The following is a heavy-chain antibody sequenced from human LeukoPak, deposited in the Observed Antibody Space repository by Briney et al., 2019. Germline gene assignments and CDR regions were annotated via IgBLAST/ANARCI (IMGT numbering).Heavy chain of an antibody. V-gene: IGHV3-23*01. CDR3: ARDWVAGRPFDY. D-gene: IGHD2-15*01. J-gene: IGHJ4*02. CDR2: NSGSGGTS. Sequence: GGSLILSCVASGFTFTSYAMSWVRQAPGKGLEWVSVNSGSGGTSYYADSVKGRFTISRDNSKNTLYLQMNSLRGEDAAVYYCARDWVAGRPFDYWGQGTLVTVSS. CDR1: GFTFTSYA.